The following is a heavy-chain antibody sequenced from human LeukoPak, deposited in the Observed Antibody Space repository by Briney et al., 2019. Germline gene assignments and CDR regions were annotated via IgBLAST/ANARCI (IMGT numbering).Heavy chain of an antibody. CDR2: IFYSGST. J-gene: IGHJ4*02. CDR3: ARHSSWIAVASGPYFDY. V-gene: IGHV4-39*01. Sequence: PSETLSFTCTVSDGSISSGSYYWGWIRQPPGKGLEWIGSIFYSGSTYYNPSLKSRVTISVDTSKNQFSLKLSSVTAADTAVYYCARHSSWIAVASGPYFDYWGQGTLVTVSS. CDR1: DGSISSGSYY. D-gene: IGHD6-19*01.